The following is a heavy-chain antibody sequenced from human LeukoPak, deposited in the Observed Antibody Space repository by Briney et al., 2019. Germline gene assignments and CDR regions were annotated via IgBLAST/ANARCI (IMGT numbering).Heavy chain of an antibody. V-gene: IGHV4-59*11. CDR3: ARFGVDYDMDV. CDR1: GGSISGHY. CDR2: IHYSGRP. J-gene: IGHJ6*02. Sequence: SETLSLTCTVSGGSISGHYWTWIRQPPGRGLEWIGQIHYSGRPDYNPSLKSRVTISVDTSKNQLSLKVTSVTGADTAVYYCARFGVDYDMDVWGQGTTVTVSS. D-gene: IGHD3-16*01.